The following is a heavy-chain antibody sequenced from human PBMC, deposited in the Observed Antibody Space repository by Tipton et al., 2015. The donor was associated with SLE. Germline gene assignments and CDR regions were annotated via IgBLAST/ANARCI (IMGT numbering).Heavy chain of an antibody. J-gene: IGHJ4*02. Sequence: TLSLTCAVYGGSFSGYYWTWIRQPPGKGLEWIGEIHPSGRTNYNPSLKSRLTISLDTSKNQFSLRRSSVTAADTAVYYCASPSSGARWGGKRSNDYWGQGTLVTVSS. CDR2: IHPSGRT. D-gene: IGHD3-10*01. CDR1: GGSFSGYY. V-gene: IGHV4-34*01. CDR3: ASPSSGARWGGKRSNDY.